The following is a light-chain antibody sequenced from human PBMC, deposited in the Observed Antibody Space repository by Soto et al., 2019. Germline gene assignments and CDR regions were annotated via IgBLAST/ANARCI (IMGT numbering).Light chain of an antibody. J-gene: IGKJ1*01. CDR1: QNLNGW. Sequence: DIQMTQSPSTLSASVGDRVTITCRASQNLNGWLAWYQQKPGKAPILLIYKASSLESGVPSRFSGSGSGTEFPLTISSLQPDDFATYYCQQYVGYPWTFVLGTKVDIK. CDR2: KAS. CDR3: QQYVGYPWT. V-gene: IGKV1-5*03.